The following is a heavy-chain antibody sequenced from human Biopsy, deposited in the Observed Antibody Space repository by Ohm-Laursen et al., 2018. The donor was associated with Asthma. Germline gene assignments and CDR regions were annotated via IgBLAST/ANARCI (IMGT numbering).Heavy chain of an antibody. Sequence: SLRLSCTASGFTSSSYWMHWARQAPGKGLVGVSRINTDGRTTSYADSVKGRFTISRDNAKLYLQMNSLRDEDTAVYYCTRGGLEPFDYWGQGTLVTVSS. CDR1: GFTSSSYW. CDR2: INTDGRTT. V-gene: IGHV3-74*01. CDR3: TRGGLEPFDY. D-gene: IGHD1-1*01. J-gene: IGHJ4*02.